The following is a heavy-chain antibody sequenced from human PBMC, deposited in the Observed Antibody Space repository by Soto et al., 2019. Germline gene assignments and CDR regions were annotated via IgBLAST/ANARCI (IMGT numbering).Heavy chain of an antibody. D-gene: IGHD2-2*01. CDR1: GFSVPDNY. V-gene: IGHV3-66*01. CDR2: IDIGGNT. J-gene: IGHJ4*02. CDR3: ARGRGSTGYLGREHYFDY. Sequence: GGSLRLSCAASGFSVPDNYMNWVRQAPGKGLEWVSIIDIGGNTYYADSVKDRFTISRDNSRNTLYLHTDSLRAEDTAVYYCARGRGSTGYLGREHYFDYRGQGILVTVSS.